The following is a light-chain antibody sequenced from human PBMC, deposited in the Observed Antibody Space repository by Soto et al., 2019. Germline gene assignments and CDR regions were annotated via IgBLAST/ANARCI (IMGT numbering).Light chain of an antibody. J-gene: IGLJ1*01. Sequence: QSALTQPASVSGSPGQSITISCTGITDDIRSYQLVSWYQQYPGKAPKLIIYDDIKRPSGVSSRFSGSKSGNTASLTISGLQAEDAADHLCCSLSGSNTPYVFAFGTKVTV. CDR2: DDI. CDR3: CSLSGSNTPYV. V-gene: IGLV2-23*01. CDR1: TDDIRSYQL.